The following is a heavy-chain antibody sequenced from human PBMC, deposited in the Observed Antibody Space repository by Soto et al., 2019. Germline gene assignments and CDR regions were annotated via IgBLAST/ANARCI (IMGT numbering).Heavy chain of an antibody. V-gene: IGHV1-18*01. CDR1: NYPFINFG. CDR2: ITTFNGKT. Sequence: QVQLVQSGAEVKKPGASVKVSCKASNYPFINFGISWVRQAPGQGLEWMGWITTFNGKTNYAQKFQGRITITADTSATTAYMELRSLISDDTAVYYCVIDRFAYFAPPASDYWGQGTLVTVSS. D-gene: IGHD3-9*01. CDR3: VIDRFAYFAPPASDY. J-gene: IGHJ4*02.